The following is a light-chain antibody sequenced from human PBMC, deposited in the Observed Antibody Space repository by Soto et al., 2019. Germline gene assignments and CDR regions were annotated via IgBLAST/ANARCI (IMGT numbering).Light chain of an antibody. CDR1: RYIRTA. J-gene: IGKJ1*01. Sequence: AVQRTQNQYSLSASVGDRVTITCRASRYIRTALSWYQHRPGQAPKVLICVASSLQSGVPSRFSGSGYGTDFTLTISSLQPEDFATYYCLQDYNYPWTFGQGTNV. CDR3: LQDYNYPWT. CDR2: VAS. V-gene: IGKV1-6*01.